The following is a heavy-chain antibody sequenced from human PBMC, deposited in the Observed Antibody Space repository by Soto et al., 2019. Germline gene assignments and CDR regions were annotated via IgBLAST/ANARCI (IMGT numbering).Heavy chain of an antibody. D-gene: IGHD1-26*01. CDR1: GYTFTSYG. Sequence: ASVKVSCKASGYTFTSYGTSWVRQAPGQGLEWVAWINPKSAATNYAKKFQGRVSLTWDTSFSTAYMELTRLRPDDTAVYYCARIKWGRDYYNGMDVWGQGTTVTVSS. CDR2: INPKSAAT. CDR3: ARIKWGRDYYNGMDV. V-gene: IGHV1-2*02. J-gene: IGHJ6*02.